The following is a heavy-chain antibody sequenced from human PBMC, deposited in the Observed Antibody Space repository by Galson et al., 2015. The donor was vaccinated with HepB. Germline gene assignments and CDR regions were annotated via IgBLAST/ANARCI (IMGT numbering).Heavy chain of an antibody. CDR2: ISYDGSNT. V-gene: IGHV3-30-3*01. Sequence: SLRLSCAASGFTFSSYVMHWVRQAPGKGLEWVAIISYDGSNTHYADSVKGRFTISRDNSKNTLYLQMSSLRAEDTAVYYCARAWGSCSPTTCYVFDYWGQGTLVTVSS. D-gene: IGHD2/OR15-2a*01. J-gene: IGHJ4*02. CDR3: ARAWGSCSPTTCYVFDY. CDR1: GFTFSSYV.